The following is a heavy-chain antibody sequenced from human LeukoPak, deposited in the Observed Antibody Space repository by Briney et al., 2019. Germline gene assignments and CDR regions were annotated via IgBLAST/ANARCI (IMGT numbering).Heavy chain of an antibody. V-gene: IGHV3-23*01. D-gene: IGHD3-3*01. CDR3: ASLPLRFLEWSLSY. Sequence: GGSLRLSCAASGFTFSSYAMTWVRQAPGKGREWVSAISGSGGSTYYADSVKGRFTISRDNSKNTLYLQMNSLRAEDTAVYYCASLPLRFLEWSLSYWGQGTLVTVSS. CDR1: GFTFSSYA. CDR2: ISGSGGST. J-gene: IGHJ4*02.